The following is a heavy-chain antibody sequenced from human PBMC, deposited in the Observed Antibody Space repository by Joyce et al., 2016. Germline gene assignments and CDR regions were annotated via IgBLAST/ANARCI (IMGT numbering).Heavy chain of an antibody. D-gene: IGHD3-22*01. Sequence: QVQLVQSGSEVKKPGASVEVSCKASGYIFTTYGISWVRQAPGQGCEWMGWISANHGNTKYAQKFQGRVTMTRATSTSTAYMERESLRSDDTAVYYCARDIHYYHSSGYYWGAFDIWGQGTMVSVSS. J-gene: IGHJ3*02. CDR1: GYIFTTYG. V-gene: IGHV1-18*01. CDR2: ISANHGNT. CDR3: ARDIHYYHSSGYYWGAFDI.